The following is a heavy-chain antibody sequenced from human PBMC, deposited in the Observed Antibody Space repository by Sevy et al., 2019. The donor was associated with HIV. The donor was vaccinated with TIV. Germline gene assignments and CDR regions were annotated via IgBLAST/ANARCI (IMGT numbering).Heavy chain of an antibody. V-gene: IGHV3-33*06. Sequence: GGSLRLSCAASGFTFSSYGMHWVRQAPGKGLEWVAVIWYDGSNKYYADSVKGRLTISRDNSKNTLYLQMNSLRAEDTSVYYCAKNEAARDVYWYFDLWGRGTRVTVSS. D-gene: IGHD6-25*01. CDR1: GFTFSSYG. J-gene: IGHJ2*01. CDR3: AKNEAARDVYWYFDL. CDR2: IWYDGSNK.